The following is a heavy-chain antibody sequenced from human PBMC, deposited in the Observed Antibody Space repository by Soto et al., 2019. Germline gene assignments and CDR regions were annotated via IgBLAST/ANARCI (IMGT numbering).Heavy chain of an antibody. Sequence: SVKVSCKASGGTFSSYAISWVRQAPGQGLEWMGGIIPIFGTANYAQKFQGRVTITADESTSTAYMELSSLRSEDTAVYYCARDLSWNDEVWRNYYYGMDVWDQGTTVTVSS. CDR1: GGTFSSYA. CDR2: IIPIFGTA. J-gene: IGHJ6*02. V-gene: IGHV1-69*13. CDR3: ARDLSWNDEVWRNYYYGMDV. D-gene: IGHD1-1*01.